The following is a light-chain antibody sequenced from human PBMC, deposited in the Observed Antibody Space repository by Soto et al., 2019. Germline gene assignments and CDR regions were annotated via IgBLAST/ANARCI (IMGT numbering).Light chain of an antibody. Sequence: DIQMTQSPSTLPASVGDRVTITCRASQNISYWLAWYQQKSGKAPQVLIYDASSLNVGPPSRFSGSGSATEFPLISSVLHHEDFATYFCQEYTSYSTFGPGTKVEIK. CDR1: QNISYW. J-gene: IGKJ1*01. CDR2: DAS. V-gene: IGKV1-5*01. CDR3: QEYTSYST.